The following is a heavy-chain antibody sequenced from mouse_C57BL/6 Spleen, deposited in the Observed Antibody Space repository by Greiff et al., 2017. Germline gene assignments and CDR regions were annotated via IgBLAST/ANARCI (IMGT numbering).Heavy chain of an antibody. Sequence: EVKVVESGGGLVQPGGSLSLSCAASGFTFTDYYMSWVRQPPGKALEWLGFIRNKANGYTTEYSASVKGRFTISRDNSQSILYLQMNALRAEDSATYYCARVTTVRGPYYFDYWGQGTTLTVSS. V-gene: IGHV7-3*01. CDR2: IRNKANGYTT. CDR3: ARVTTVRGPYYFDY. D-gene: IGHD1-1*01. CDR1: GFTFTDYY. J-gene: IGHJ2*01.